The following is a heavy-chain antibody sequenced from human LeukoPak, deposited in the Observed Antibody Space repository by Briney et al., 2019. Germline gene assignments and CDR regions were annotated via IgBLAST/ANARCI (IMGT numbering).Heavy chain of an antibody. CDR1: VYSFKSGDY. CDR3: ERAYNWNYGFSYQYNWFDT. V-gene: IGHV4-38-2*01. J-gene: IGHJ5*02. CDR2: FYGSSSP. Sequence: SETLSLTCVISVYSFKSGDYWGLIRQVPGKGLEWVATFYGSSSPAYSPLLRGQVTMSLDTAKKHFSLTLSSVTAADTAVYYCERAYNWNYGFSYQYNWFDTWGPGTLVTVSS. D-gene: IGHD1-7*01.